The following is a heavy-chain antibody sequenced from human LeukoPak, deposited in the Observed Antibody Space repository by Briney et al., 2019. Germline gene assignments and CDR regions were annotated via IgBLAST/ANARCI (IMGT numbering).Heavy chain of an antibody. V-gene: IGHV4-61*02. D-gene: IGHD3-3*01. J-gene: IGHJ3*02. CDR2: IYTSGST. CDR1: GGSISSGSYY. Sequence: SETLSLTCTVSGGSISSGSYYWSWIRQPAGKGLEWIGRIYTSGSTNYNPSLKSRVTISVDTSKNQFSLKLSSVTAADTAVYYCARAGGAYDFWSGEEAFDIWGQGTMVTVSS. CDR3: ARAGGAYDFWSGEEAFDI.